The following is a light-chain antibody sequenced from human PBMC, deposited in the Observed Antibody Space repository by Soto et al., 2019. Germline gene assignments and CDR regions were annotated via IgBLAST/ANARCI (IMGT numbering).Light chain of an antibody. V-gene: IGKV3-20*01. CDR2: GAS. CDR3: HQYDISPWT. CDR1: QSLSSNY. Sequence: EIVLTQSPGTLSLSPGERATFSCRASQSLSSNYLAWYQQEPGQAPRLLIYGASSRATGVPDRFSGSGSGTDFTLTISRLEPEDFALYYCHQYDISPWTFGQGTKVEIK. J-gene: IGKJ1*01.